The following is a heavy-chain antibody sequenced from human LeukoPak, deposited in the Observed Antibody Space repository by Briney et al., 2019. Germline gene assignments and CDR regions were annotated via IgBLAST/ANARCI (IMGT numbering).Heavy chain of an antibody. J-gene: IGHJ3*02. CDR1: GYTFTSYY. D-gene: IGHD4-11*01. CDR2: IKPSGGST. Sequence: ASVKVSCKASGYTFTSYYMHWVRQAPGQGLEWMGIIKPSGGSTSYAQKFQGRVTMTRDTSTSTVYMELSSLRSEDTAVYYCARSRQPFDYSNYAASFDIWGQGTMVTVSS. CDR3: ARSRQPFDYSNYAASFDI. V-gene: IGHV1-46*01.